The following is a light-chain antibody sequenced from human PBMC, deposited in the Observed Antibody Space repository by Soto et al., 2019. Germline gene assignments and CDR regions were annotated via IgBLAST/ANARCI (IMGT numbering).Light chain of an antibody. J-gene: IGKJ1*01. CDR2: AAS. V-gene: IGKV1-8*01. CDR1: QGIGGY. Sequence: AIRMTQSPSSLSASTGDRGTITCRASQGIGGYLAWYQVKLGKAPKLLMFAASTLQRGVPSRFSGSGSCTAFTLTISYLQSEDFSTYYCPQYYAYPRTFGQGTKVDIK. CDR3: PQYYAYPRT.